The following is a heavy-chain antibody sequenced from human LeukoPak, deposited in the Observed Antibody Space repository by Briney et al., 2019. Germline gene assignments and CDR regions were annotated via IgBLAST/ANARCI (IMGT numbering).Heavy chain of an antibody. D-gene: IGHD1-20*01. J-gene: IGHJ4*02. Sequence: GGSLRLSWAVSGFTFSSYWMHWVRQGPGKGLVWISRIDNDGSITMYADSVKGRFTISRDNAKNTLYLQMNSLRAEDTAVYYCVRVDNWSDGKDYWGQGTLVTVSS. V-gene: IGHV3-74*03. CDR2: IDNDGSIT. CDR3: VRVDNWSDGKDY. CDR1: GFTFSSYW.